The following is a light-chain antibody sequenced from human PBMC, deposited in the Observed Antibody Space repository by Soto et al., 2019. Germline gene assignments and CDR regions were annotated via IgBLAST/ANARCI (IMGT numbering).Light chain of an antibody. J-gene: IGKJ2*01. Sequence: DIVLTQNPLSSPVTLGQPASISCRSSQSLVHSDGNTYLSWLHQRPGQPPRLLIYKVSNRFSGVPDRFSGSGAGTDVPRKSSRVEAEDVGVYYCMQATQYRPYTFGQGTKLEIK. CDR2: KVS. CDR3: MQATQYRPYT. V-gene: IGKV2-24*01. CDR1: QSLVHSDGNTY.